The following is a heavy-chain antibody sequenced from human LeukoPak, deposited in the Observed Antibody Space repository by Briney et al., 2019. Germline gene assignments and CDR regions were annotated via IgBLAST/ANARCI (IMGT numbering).Heavy chain of an antibody. Sequence: GGSLRLSCAASGFTFSDYGMHWVRQAPGKGPEWVAVISYDGNHKYYTDSVKGRFTISRDNSENTLYLQMSSLRAEDTAVYYCTKDDAYSSSWYACDIWGQGTMVTVSS. CDR2: ISYDGNHK. J-gene: IGHJ3*02. CDR1: GFTFSDYG. CDR3: TKDDAYSSSWYACDI. V-gene: IGHV3-30*18. D-gene: IGHD6-13*01.